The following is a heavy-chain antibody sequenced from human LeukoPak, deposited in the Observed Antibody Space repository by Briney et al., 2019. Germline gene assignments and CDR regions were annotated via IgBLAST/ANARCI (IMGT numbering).Heavy chain of an antibody. CDR2: MSYSGSS. CDR1: GGSISSYY. D-gene: IGHD3-22*01. CDR3: ARDGYSDSSGYDYPPSV. V-gene: IGHV4-59*01. J-gene: IGHJ4*02. Sequence: PSETLSLTCPVSGGSISSYYWSWIRQPPGKGLEGIGYMSYSGSSSYNPSLTSRVTISVDASKKQFSLKLSSVTAADTAVYYCARDGYSDSSGYDYPPSVWGQGTLVTVSS.